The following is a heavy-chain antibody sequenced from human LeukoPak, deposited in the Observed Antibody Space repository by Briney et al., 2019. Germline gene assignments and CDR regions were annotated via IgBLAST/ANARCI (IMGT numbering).Heavy chain of an antibody. Sequence: SETLSLTCTVSGGSISSYYWSCIRQPAGKGLEWSGRIYTSESTNYNPSLKSRVTMSVDTSKNQFSLKLSSETAADTAAYYCARNYYYYYMDVWGKGTTVTVSS. J-gene: IGHJ6*03. CDR3: ARNYYYYYMDV. CDR1: GGSISSYY. CDR2: IYTSEST. V-gene: IGHV4-4*07.